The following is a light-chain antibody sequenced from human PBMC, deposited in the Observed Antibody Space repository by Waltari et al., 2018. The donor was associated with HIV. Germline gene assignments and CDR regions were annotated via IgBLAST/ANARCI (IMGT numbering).Light chain of an antibody. Sequence: QSVLTQPPSASGTPGPRVTISCSGSSSNIGRTTVNWYQQLPGTAPKLLIYSTNQRPSGVPDRFSGSKSGTSASLAISGLQSEDEADYYCTAWDDGLSDPVFGGGTKLTVL. J-gene: IGLJ3*02. CDR2: STN. V-gene: IGLV1-44*01. CDR1: SSNIGRTT. CDR3: TAWDDGLSDPV.